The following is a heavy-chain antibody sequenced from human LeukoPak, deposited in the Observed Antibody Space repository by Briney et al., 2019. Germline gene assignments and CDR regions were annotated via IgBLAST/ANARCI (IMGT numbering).Heavy chain of an antibody. CDR1: GFTFISYG. Sequence: GGSLRLSCAASGFTFISYGMQWVRQAPGKGLVWVSRINTDGSSTSYADSVKGRLTISRDNAKNTLYLQMNSLRAEDTGVYYCARELPREVTLDYWGQGTLVTVSS. J-gene: IGHJ4*02. CDR3: ARELPREVTLDY. CDR2: INTDGSST. V-gene: IGHV3-74*01. D-gene: IGHD2-21*02.